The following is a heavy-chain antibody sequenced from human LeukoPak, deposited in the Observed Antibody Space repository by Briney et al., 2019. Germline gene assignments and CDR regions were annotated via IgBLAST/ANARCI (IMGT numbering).Heavy chain of an antibody. V-gene: IGHV4-30-4*08. CDR1: GGSLISTTYY. J-gene: IGHJ4*02. CDR3: ARGENYYDSSGYPYY. CDR2: IYYSGST. Sequence: SETLSLTCAVSGGSLISTTYYWGWIRQPPGKGLEWIGYIYYSGSTYYNPSLKSRVTISVDTSKNQFSLKLSSVTAADTAVYYCARGENYYDSSGYPYYWGQGTLVTVSS. D-gene: IGHD3-22*01.